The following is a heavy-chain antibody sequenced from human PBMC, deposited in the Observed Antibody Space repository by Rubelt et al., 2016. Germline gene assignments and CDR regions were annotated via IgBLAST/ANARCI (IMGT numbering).Heavy chain of an antibody. Sequence: SGFTFSSYSMNWVRQAPGKGLEWVSSISSSSSYIYYADSVKGRFTISRDNAKNSLYLQMNSLRAEDTAVYYCAKVGGGRVGAFDYWGQGTLVTVSS. V-gene: IGHV3-21*01. CDR2: ISSSSSYI. J-gene: IGHJ4*02. CDR1: GFTFSSYS. CDR3: AKVGGGRVGAFDY. D-gene: IGHD1-26*01.